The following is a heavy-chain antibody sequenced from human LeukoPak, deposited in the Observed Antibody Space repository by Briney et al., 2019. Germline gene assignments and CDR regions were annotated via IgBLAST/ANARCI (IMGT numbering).Heavy chain of an antibody. Sequence: SETLSLTCTVSGGSISSSSYYWGWIRQPPGKGLEWIGSIYYSGSTYYNPSLKSRVTISVDTSKNQFSLKLSSVTAADTAVYYCARYSSSWYYFDYWGQGTLVTVSS. CDR1: GGSISSSSYY. J-gene: IGHJ4*02. D-gene: IGHD6-13*01. CDR3: ARYSSSWYYFDY. V-gene: IGHV4-39*07. CDR2: IYYSGST.